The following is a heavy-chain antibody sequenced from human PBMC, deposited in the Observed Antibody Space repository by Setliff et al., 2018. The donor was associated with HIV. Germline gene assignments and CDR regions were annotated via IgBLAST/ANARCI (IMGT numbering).Heavy chain of an antibody. CDR2: IHYGGFF. Sequence: KPSETLSLTCTVSGGSFRSSRYYWGWIRQPPGKGLEWIGNIHYGGFFWYSPSLKSRVTISVDTSKNQFSLKLSSVTAADTAVYYCVGSTIAAAVYYYYYYMDVWGKGTTVTVSS. CDR1: GGSFRSSRYY. D-gene: IGHD6-13*01. CDR3: VGSTIAAAVYYYYYYMDV. V-gene: IGHV4-39*01. J-gene: IGHJ6*03.